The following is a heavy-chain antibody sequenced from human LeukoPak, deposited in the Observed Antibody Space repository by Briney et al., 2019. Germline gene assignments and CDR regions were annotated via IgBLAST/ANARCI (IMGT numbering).Heavy chain of an antibody. CDR3: ARLPLASLGYSYGSNSYYSYGMDV. CDR2: IYPGDSDT. D-gene: IGHD5-18*01. J-gene: IGHJ6*02. CDR1: GSRFTTYW. Sequence: GGSLQISCQGSGSRFTTYWIGWVRQVPGKGLEWMGIIYPGDSDTRYSPSFQGQVTISADKSISTAYLQWSSLKASDTAMYYCARLPLASLGYSYGSNSYYSYGMDVWGQGTTVTVSS. V-gene: IGHV5-51*01.